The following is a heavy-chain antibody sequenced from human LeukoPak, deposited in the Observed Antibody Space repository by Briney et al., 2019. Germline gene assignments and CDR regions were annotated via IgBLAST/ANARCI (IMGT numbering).Heavy chain of an antibody. J-gene: IGHJ4*02. CDR1: GYTFTDFG. Sequence: GASVKVSCKTSGYTFTDFGMSWVRQAPGQGLEWMGWISAYNGDTNYAHNLQDRVTMTTDTSTSTAYMELRSLRSDDTAVYYRARGRPSDYWGQGTLVTVSS. V-gene: IGHV1-18*01. CDR2: ISAYNGDT. CDR3: ARGRPSDY.